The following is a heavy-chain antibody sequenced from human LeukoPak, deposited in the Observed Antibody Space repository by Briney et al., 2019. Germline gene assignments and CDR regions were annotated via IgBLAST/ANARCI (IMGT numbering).Heavy chain of an antibody. CDR3: ARGGGYSYGYPPGSY. D-gene: IGHD5-18*01. CDR2: INHSGST. CDR1: GFTFSSYA. V-gene: IGHV4-34*01. Sequence: GSLRLSCAASGFTFSSYAMSWVRQAPGKGLEWIGEINHSGSTNYNPSLKSRVTISVDTSKNQFSLKLSSVTAADTAVYYCARGGGYSYGYPPGSYWGQGTLVTVSS. J-gene: IGHJ4*02.